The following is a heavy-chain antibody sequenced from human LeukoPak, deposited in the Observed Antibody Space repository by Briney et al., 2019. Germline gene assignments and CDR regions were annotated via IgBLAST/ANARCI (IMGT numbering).Heavy chain of an antibody. V-gene: IGHV1-2*02. D-gene: IGHD3-10*01. Sequence: ASVKVSCKASGYTFTGYYMHWVRQAPGQGLGWMGWINPNSGGTNYAQKFQGRVTMTRDTSISTAYMELSRLTSDDTAVYYCARDYYGSGSYRVPDYWGQGTLVTVSS. CDR1: GYTFTGYY. J-gene: IGHJ4*02. CDR3: ARDYYGSGSYRVPDY. CDR2: INPNSGGT.